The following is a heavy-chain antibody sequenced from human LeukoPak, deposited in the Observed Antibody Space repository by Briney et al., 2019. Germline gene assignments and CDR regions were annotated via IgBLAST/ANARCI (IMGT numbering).Heavy chain of an antibody. Sequence: GRSLGLSCAASGFTFSTYAIHWVRQAPGKGLEWRAVISYDGSSKYYADSVRGRFTISRDNSKNTLYLQMNSLRAEDTAVYYCARANRPYYYYYGMDIWGQGTTVTVSS. CDR2: ISYDGSSK. CDR1: GFTFSTYA. CDR3: ARANRPYYYYYGMDI. V-gene: IGHV3-30-3*01. J-gene: IGHJ6*02.